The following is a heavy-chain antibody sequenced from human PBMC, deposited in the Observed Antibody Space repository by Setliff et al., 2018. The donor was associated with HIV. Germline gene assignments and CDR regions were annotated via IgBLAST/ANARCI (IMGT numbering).Heavy chain of an antibody. CDR1: GGSFSGFY. Sequence: PSETLSLTCAVYGGSFSGFYWNWIRPPPGKGLEWIGEINHSGSTNYNPSLKSRVTISVDTSKNQFSLRLSSVIAADTAVYYCARGPPGSSIGWYVGYWGQGTLVTVSS. CDR3: ARGPPGSSIGWYVGY. V-gene: IGHV4-34*01. D-gene: IGHD6-19*01. CDR2: INHSGST. J-gene: IGHJ4*02.